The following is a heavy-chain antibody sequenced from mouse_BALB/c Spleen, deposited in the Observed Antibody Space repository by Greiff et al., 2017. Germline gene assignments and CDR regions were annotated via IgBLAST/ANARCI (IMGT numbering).Heavy chain of an antibody. J-gene: IGHJ3*01. CDR2: IDPANGNT. Sequence: EVQLQQSGAELVKPGASVKLSCTASGFNIKDTYMHWVKQRPEQGLEWIGRIDPANGNTKYDPKFQGKATITADTSSNTAYLQLSSLTSEDTAVYYCALHRYDWTWFAYWGQGTLVTVSA. CDR1: GFNIKDTY. CDR3: ALHRYDWTWFAY. D-gene: IGHD2-14*01. V-gene: IGHV14-3*02.